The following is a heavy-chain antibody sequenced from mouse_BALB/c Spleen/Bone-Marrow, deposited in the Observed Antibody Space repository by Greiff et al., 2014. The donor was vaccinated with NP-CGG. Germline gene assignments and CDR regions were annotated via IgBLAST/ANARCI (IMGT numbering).Heavy chain of an antibody. CDR3: ARDGYDDY. Sequence: EVKLVESGGGLVQPVGSLRLSCATSGFTFTDYYMSWVRQPPGKALEWLGFIRNKANGYTTEYSASVKGRFTISRDNSQSILYLQMNTLRAEDSATYYCARDGYDDYWGQGTTLTVSS. J-gene: IGHJ2*01. D-gene: IGHD2-2*01. CDR2: IRNKANGYTT. V-gene: IGHV7-3*02. CDR1: GFTFTDYY.